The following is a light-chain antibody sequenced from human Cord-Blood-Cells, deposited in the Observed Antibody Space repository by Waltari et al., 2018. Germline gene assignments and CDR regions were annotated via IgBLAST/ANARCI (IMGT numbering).Light chain of an antibody. CDR3: AAWDDSLNGWV. J-gene: IGLJ3*02. V-gene: IGLV1-44*01. Sequence: QSVLPQPPPASGTPGQGVTIPCSGTSSTIRSNTLNCYQQLPGTAPKLLIYSNNQRPSGVPDRFSGSKSGTSASLAISGLQSEDEADYYCAAWDDSLNGWVFGGGTKLTVL. CDR2: SNN. CDR1: SSTIRSNT.